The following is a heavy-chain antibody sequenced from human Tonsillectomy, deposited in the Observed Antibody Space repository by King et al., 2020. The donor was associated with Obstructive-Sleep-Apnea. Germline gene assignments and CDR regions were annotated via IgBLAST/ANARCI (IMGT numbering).Heavy chain of an antibody. V-gene: IGHV3-23*04. CDR3: AKDLPPPNGYCSSTSCPYYYYYGMDV. D-gene: IGHD2-2*03. CDR1: GFTFSSYA. J-gene: IGHJ6*02. Sequence: VQLVESGGGLVQPGGSLRLSCAASGFTFSSYAMSWVRQAPGKGLEWVSAISGSGGSTYYADSVKGRFTISRDNSKNTLYLQMNSLRAEDTAVYYCAKDLPPPNGYCSSTSCPYYYYYGMDVWGQGTTVTVSS. CDR2: ISGSGGST.